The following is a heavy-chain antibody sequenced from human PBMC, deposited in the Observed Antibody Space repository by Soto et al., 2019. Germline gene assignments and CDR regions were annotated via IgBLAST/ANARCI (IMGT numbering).Heavy chain of an antibody. J-gene: IGHJ5*01. V-gene: IGHV5-10-1*01. CDR2: IDPSDSYT. CDR1: GYNFTAFW. Sequence: GESLKISCKASGYNFTAFWIHWVRQMPGKGLEWLGKIDPSDSYTNYSPSFEGHVTIPTDNSITTAYLQWSSLRASDTALYFCARVHKNWFDSWAQGTMVTVSS. CDR3: ARVHKNWFDS.